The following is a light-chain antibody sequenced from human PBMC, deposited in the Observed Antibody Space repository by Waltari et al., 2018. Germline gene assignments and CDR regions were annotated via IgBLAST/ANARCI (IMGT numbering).Light chain of an antibody. CDR2: GAS. Sequence: EIVLTQSPGTLSLSPGARATLSCRATESVPANYLAWYQQKPGQAPRLLTSGASSRATGIPDRFSGRGSGTDFTLTIARLEPEDFAVYYCQQYGETPWTFGQGTKVDLK. V-gene: IGKV3-20*01. CDR3: QQYGETPWT. CDR1: ESVPANY. J-gene: IGKJ1*01.